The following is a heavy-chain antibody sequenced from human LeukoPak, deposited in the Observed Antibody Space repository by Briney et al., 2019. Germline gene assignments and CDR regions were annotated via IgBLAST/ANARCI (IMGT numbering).Heavy chain of an antibody. Sequence: GGSLRLSCAAPGFSFSDYGMNWVRRAPGKGLEWLSHINSNGAVISYADSVKGRFTISRDTAKSSLYLQMNSLKIEDTAIYFCARDPDGDYDFDNWGQGTLVTVSS. D-gene: IGHD4-17*01. CDR2: INSNGAVI. CDR3: ARDPDGDYDFDN. V-gene: IGHV3-48*01. J-gene: IGHJ4*02. CDR1: GFSFSDYG.